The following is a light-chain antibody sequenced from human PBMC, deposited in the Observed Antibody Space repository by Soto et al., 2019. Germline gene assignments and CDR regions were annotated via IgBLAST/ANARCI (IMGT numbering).Light chain of an antibody. CDR2: DAS. Sequence: DITMTQSPSTLSGSVGDSVTITCRASQTISSWLAWYQQKPGKAPKLLIYDASTLKSGVPSRFSGSGSGTEFTLAISSLQPDDLATYYCQQYNSYPWTFGQGTKVDIK. CDR1: QTISSW. CDR3: QQYNSYPWT. V-gene: IGKV1-5*03. J-gene: IGKJ1*01.